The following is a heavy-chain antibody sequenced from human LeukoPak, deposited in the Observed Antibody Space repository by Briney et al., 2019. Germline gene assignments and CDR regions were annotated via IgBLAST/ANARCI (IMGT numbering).Heavy chain of an antibody. CDR1: GFTFSNYG. D-gene: IGHD1-1*01. CDR2: IQFDGSDI. J-gene: IGHJ4*02. CDR3: AKEKQLEPFDY. V-gene: IGHV3-30*02. Sequence: GGSLRLSCAASGFTFSNYGVHWVRQAPGKGLEWVAFIQFDGSDIFYAGSVKGRFTVSRDNSKNTLYLQMNSLRPEDTAVYYCAKEKQLEPFDYWGQGTLVTVSS.